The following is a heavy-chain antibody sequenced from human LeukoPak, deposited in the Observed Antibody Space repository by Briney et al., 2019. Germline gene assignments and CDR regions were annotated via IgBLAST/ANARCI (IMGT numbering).Heavy chain of an antibody. Sequence: PGGSLRLSCAASGFTFSSYGMQWVRQAPGKGLEWVAVISYDGSNKYYADSVKGRFTISRDNSKNTLYLQMNSLRAEDTAVYYCAKDRQWLVFFYGMDVWGKGTTVTVSS. J-gene: IGHJ6*04. CDR1: GFTFSSYG. V-gene: IGHV3-30*18. D-gene: IGHD6-19*01. CDR3: AKDRQWLVFFYGMDV. CDR2: ISYDGSNK.